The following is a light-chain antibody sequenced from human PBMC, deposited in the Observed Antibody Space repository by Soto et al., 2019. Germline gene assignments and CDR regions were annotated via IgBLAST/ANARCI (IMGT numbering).Light chain of an antibody. CDR3: QQCNAYSGT. Sequence: DIQMTQSPSTLSASVGDRVTITCRASQSIGSWLAWYQQKPGKAPNLLIYDASTLESGVPSRFSGSGSGTEFTITISSLQPDDIATYYCQQCNAYSGTFGQGTKLEIK. CDR2: DAS. J-gene: IGKJ2*02. CDR1: QSIGSW. V-gene: IGKV1-5*01.